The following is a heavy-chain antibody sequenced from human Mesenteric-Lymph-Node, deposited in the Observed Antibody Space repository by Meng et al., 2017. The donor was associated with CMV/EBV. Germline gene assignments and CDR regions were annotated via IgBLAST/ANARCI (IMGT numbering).Heavy chain of an antibody. Sequence: GGSLRLSCAASGFTFSDCYMSWIRQAPGKGLEWVSYISSSGSTIYYADSVKGRFTISRDNAKNSLYLQMNSLRAEDTAVYYCARGWDYYDSSGYWGIGYWGQGTLVTVSS. V-gene: IGHV3-11*01. D-gene: IGHD3-22*01. CDR2: ISSSGSTI. J-gene: IGHJ4*02. CDR1: GFTFSDCY. CDR3: ARGWDYYDSSGYWGIGY.